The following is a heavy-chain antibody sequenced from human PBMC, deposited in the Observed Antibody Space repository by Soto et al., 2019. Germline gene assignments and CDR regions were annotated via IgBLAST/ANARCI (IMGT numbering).Heavy chain of an antibody. CDR3: GSVFEY. CDR2: ITHDGSGT. CDR1: GFIFTNYW. V-gene: IGHV3-74*01. J-gene: IGHJ4*01. Sequence: GGSLRLSCAASGFIFTNYWMHWVRQVPGRGLVWVSGITHDGSGTKYADSVKGRFTISRDNAKNTVYLQMNSLRPEDTAVYYCGSVFEYWGRGTLVTVSS.